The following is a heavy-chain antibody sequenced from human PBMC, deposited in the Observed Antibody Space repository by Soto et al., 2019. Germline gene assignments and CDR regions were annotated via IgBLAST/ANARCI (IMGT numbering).Heavy chain of an antibody. V-gene: IGHV4-59*12. D-gene: IGHD2-15*01. Sequence: QVQLQESGPGLVKPSETLSLTCTVSGGSISSYYWSWIRQPPGKGLEWIGYIYFTGSTNYNPSLMRRVPLSVDTSKNQFSLTLTSVAAAATAVYYCARFVPCSAGSCALDYWGQGTLVTVSS. J-gene: IGHJ4*02. CDR1: GGSISSYY. CDR2: IYFTGST. CDR3: ARFVPCSAGSCALDY.